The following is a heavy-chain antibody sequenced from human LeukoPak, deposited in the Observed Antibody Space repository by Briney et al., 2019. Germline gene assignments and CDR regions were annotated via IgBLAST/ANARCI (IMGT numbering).Heavy chain of an antibody. CDR3: AKDSNGWYQRGSNYFDY. Sequence: PGGSLRLSCVASGFTFSSYWMSWVRQAPGKGLEWVANIKKDGSQKYYVDSVKGRFTISRDNSKNTLYLQMNSLRAEDAAEYYCAKDSNGWYQRGSNYFDYWGQGTLVTVSS. J-gene: IGHJ4*02. V-gene: IGHV3-7*03. D-gene: IGHD6-19*01. CDR1: GFTFSSYW. CDR2: IKKDGSQK.